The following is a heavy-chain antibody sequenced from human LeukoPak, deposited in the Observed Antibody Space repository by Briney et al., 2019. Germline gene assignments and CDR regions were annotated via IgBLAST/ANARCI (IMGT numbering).Heavy chain of an antibody. V-gene: IGHV3-23*01. J-gene: IGHJ4*02. D-gene: IGHD3-10*01. CDR3: AQDTGYYYGSGSYYGPYAY. Sequence: GGSLRLSCAASGFTFSSYAMSWVRQAPGKGLEWVSAISGSGGSTYYADSVKGRFTISRDNSKNTLYLQMNSLRAEDTAVYYCAQDTGYYYGSGSYYGPYAYWGQGTLVTVSS. CDR1: GFTFSSYA. CDR2: ISGSGGST.